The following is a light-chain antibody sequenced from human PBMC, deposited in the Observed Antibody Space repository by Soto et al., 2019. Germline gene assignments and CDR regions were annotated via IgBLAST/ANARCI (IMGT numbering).Light chain of an antibody. CDR3: CSYAGNRRV. Sequence: QSALTQSASVSGSPGQSITISCTGTYNLVSWYQQHPGKAPKLMIFEVNKRPSGVSYRFSGSKSGNTASLTISALQAEDEADYFCCSYAGNRRVFGGGTKVTVL. V-gene: IGLV2-23*02. J-gene: IGLJ3*02. CDR1: YNL. CDR2: EVN.